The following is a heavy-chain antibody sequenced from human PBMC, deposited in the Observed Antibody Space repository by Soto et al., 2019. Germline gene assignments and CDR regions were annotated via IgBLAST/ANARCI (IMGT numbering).Heavy chain of an antibody. CDR1: WYTFTSYG. CDR2: ISAYNGNT. Sequence: ASVKVSCKASWYTFTSYGLSWVRQAPEQGLEWMGWISAYNGNTNYAQKLQGRVTMTTDTSTSTAYMELRSLRSDDTAVYYCARHAPRGFYVALVAFDIWRQGTMVTVSS. D-gene: IGHD3-10*01. CDR3: ARHAPRGFYVALVAFDI. V-gene: IGHV1-18*04. J-gene: IGHJ3*02.